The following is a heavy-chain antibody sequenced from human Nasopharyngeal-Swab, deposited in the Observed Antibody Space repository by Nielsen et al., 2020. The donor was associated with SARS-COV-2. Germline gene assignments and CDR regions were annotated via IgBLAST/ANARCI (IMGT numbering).Heavy chain of an antibody. CDR3: ARHVSSSWYAAVAGIRAFDY. V-gene: IGHV4-39*01. J-gene: IGHJ4*02. CDR2: IYYSGNT. Sequence: WIRQPPGKGLEWIGSIYYSGNTYYNPSLKSRVTISVDTSKNRFSLKLSSVTAADTAVYYCARHVSSSWYAAVAGIRAFDYWGQGTLVPSPQ. D-gene: IGHD6-13*01.